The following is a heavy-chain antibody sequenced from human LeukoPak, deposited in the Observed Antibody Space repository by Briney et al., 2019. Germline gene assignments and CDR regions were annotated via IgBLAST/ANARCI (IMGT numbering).Heavy chain of an antibody. J-gene: IGHJ6*03. CDR1: SGSISSYY. CDR3: ARARLSGSGSRYYYMDV. V-gene: IGHV4-4*07. D-gene: IGHD3-10*01. Sequence: SETLSLTCTVSSGSISSYYWSWIRQPAGKGLEWIGRIYTSGSTNYNPSLKSRVTMSVDTSKNQFSLKLSSVTAADTAVYYCARARLSGSGSRYYYMDVWGKGTTVTISS. CDR2: IYTSGST.